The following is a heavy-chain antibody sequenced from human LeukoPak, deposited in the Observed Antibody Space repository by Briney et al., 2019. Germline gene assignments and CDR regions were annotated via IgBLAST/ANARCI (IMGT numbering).Heavy chain of an antibody. CDR1: GFTVSSNY. CDR3: ARRSCSSTSCYFDY. V-gene: IGHV3-53*01. CDR2: IYSGGST. Sequence: PGGSLRLSCAASGFTVSSNYMSWVRQAPGEGLEWVSVIYSGGSTYYADSVKGRFTISRDNSKNTLYLQMNSLRAEDTAVYYCARRSCSSTSCYFDYWGQGTLVTVSS. D-gene: IGHD2-2*01. J-gene: IGHJ4*02.